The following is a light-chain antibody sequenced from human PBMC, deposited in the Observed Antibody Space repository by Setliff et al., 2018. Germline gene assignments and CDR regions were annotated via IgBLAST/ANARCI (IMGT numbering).Light chain of an antibody. V-gene: IGLV2-14*01. CDR1: SSDVGAYNC. J-gene: IGLJ1*01. CDR3: CSCTSNITPYV. CDR2: DVS. Sequence: LAQPASVSGSPGQSITISCTGTSSDVGAYNCISWYQHHPDKAPKLLIYDVSNRPSGVSSRFSGSKSGNTASLTISGLHAEDEADYFCCSCTSNITPYVFGTGTKVTVL.